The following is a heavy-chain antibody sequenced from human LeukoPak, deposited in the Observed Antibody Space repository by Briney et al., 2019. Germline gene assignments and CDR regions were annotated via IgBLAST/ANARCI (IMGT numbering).Heavy chain of an antibody. J-gene: IGHJ4*02. CDR2: ITASSSST. Sequence: GGSLRLSCAASGFTFSTYNMNWVRQAPGKGLEWVSAITASSSSTHDADSVQGRFTISRDNFKNTLYLQMNSLRPEDTAIYYCAKLFESGTYNNFFHYWGQGTLVTVYS. D-gene: IGHD3-10*01. CDR1: GFTFSTYN. V-gene: IGHV3-23*01. CDR3: AKLFESGTYNNFFHY.